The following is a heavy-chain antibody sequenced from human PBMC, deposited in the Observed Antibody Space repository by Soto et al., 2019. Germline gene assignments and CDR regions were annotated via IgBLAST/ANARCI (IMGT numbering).Heavy chain of an antibody. CDR1: GGSISGYY. Sequence: SETLSLTCTVSGGSISGYYWNWIRQSPGKGLEWIGYIYYRGSTDYNPSLKSRVTISVDTSKNQFSLKLGSVTAADTAVYYCARVGRITMVRGDFWFDPWGQGTLVTVSS. CDR2: IYYRGST. D-gene: IGHD3-10*01. J-gene: IGHJ5*02. V-gene: IGHV4-59*01. CDR3: ARVGRITMVRGDFWFDP.